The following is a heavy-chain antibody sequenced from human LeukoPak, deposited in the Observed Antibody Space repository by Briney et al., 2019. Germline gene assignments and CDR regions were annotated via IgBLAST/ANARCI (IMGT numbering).Heavy chain of an antibody. Sequence: SETLSLTCAVYGGSFSGYYWSWIRQPPGKGLEWIGEINHSGSTNYNPSLKSRVTISVDTSRNQFSLKLSSVTAADTAVYYCATFGVVRWGQGTLVTVSS. CDR2: INHSGST. D-gene: IGHD3-3*01. CDR3: ATFGVVR. J-gene: IGHJ4*02. V-gene: IGHV4-34*01. CDR1: GGSFSGYY.